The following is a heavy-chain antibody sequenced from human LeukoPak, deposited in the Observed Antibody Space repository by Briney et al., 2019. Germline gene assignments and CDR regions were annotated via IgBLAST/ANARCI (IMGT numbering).Heavy chain of an antibody. CDR3: AREEATVTTNPVDY. V-gene: IGHV3-21*01. CDR2: ITPGSNYI. Sequence: GGSLRLSCAASGFTFSTYEMNWVRQAPGKGLEWVSSITPGSNYIYYADSVKGRFTISRDNAKSSLYLQMNSLRAEDTAVYYCAREEATVTTNPVDYWGQGTLVTVSS. CDR1: GFTFSTYE. D-gene: IGHD4-17*01. J-gene: IGHJ4*02.